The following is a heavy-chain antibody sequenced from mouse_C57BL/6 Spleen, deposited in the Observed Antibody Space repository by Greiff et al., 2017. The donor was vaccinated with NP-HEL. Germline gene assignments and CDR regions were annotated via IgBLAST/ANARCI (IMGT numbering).Heavy chain of an antibody. J-gene: IGHJ1*03. V-gene: IGHV1-55*01. CDR1: GYTFTSYW. CDR2: IYPGSGST. Sequence: QVQLQQSGAELVKPGASVKMSCKASGYTFTSYWITWVKQRPGQGLEWIGDIYPGSGSTNYNEKFKSKATLTVDTSSSTAYMQLSSLTSEDSAVYYCARWYYGSSYLWYFDVWGTGTTVTVSS. D-gene: IGHD1-1*01. CDR3: ARWYYGSSYLWYFDV.